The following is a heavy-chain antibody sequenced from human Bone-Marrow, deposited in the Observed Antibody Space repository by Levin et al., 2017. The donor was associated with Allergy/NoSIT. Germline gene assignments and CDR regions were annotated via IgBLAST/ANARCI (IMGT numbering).Heavy chain of an antibody. V-gene: IGHV3-9*01. CDR1: GFTFDDSA. D-gene: IGHD6-13*01. CDR3: AKDSRSWSRSRGYYYYGMDV. J-gene: IGHJ6*02. CDR2: ISWNSGSI. Sequence: LSLTCAASGFTFDDSAMHWVRQAPGKGLEWVSGISWNSGSIGYADSVKGRFTISRDNAKNSLYLQMNSLRAEDTALYYCAKDSRSWSRSRGYYYYGMDVWGQGTTVTVSS.